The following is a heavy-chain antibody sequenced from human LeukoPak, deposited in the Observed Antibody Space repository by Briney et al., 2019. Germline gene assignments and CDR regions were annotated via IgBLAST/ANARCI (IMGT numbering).Heavy chain of an antibody. CDR1: GFSFSTYW. Sequence: GGSLRLSCAASGFSFSTYWMSWVREAPGKGLERVANIKQDGSEKYYVASAKGRFTISRDNAKNSLYLQMNSLRAEDTAVYYCATDLGSSRPNFWGQGILVTVSS. CDR3: ATDLGSSRPNF. V-gene: IGHV3-7*01. J-gene: IGHJ4*02. D-gene: IGHD6-13*01. CDR2: IKQDGSEK.